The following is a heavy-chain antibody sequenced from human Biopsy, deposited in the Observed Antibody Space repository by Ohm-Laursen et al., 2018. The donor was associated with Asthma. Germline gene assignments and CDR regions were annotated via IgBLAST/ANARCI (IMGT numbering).Heavy chain of an antibody. D-gene: IGHD2-15*01. CDR2: IYSGGST. Sequence: GQTLSLTCAASGFSVSSNYMSWVRQAPGKGLEWVSVIYSGGSTYYADSVKGRFTISRDNSKNTLDLQMNSLRAEDTAVYYCGRDYPLVDWGQGTLVTVSS. V-gene: IGHV3-53*01. J-gene: IGHJ4*02. CDR3: GRDYPLVD. CDR1: GFSVSSNY.